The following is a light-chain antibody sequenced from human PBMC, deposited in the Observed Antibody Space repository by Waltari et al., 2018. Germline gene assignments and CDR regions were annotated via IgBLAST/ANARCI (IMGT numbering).Light chain of an antibody. CDR2: GAS. V-gene: IGKV3-15*01. CDR3: QQYDDWPLT. CDR1: QSVRSN. J-gene: IGKJ3*01. Sequence: EIVMTQSPATLSVSPGERATLSCRASQSVRSNLAWYQQKPGQAPRPRIYGASTRATGIPSRFTGSGSETEFTLTISSLQSEDFAIYYCQQYDDWPLTFGPGTKVDIK.